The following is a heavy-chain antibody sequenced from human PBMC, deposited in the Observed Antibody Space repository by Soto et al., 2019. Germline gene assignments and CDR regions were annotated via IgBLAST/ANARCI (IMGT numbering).Heavy chain of an antibody. J-gene: IGHJ6*02. V-gene: IGHV4-34*01. CDR1: GGSFSGYY. CDR3: AGRSGPDIVVVVAATPYYYYGMDV. CDR2: INHSGST. D-gene: IGHD2-15*01. Sequence: SETLSLTCAVYGGSFSGYYWSWIRQPPGKGLEWIGEINHSGSTNYNPSLKSRVTISVDTSKNQFSLKLSSVTAADTAVYYCAGRSGPDIVVVVAATPYYYYGMDVWGQGTTVT.